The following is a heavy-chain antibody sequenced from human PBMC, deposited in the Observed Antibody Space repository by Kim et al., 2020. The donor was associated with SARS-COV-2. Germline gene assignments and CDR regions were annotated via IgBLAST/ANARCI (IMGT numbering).Heavy chain of an antibody. CDR3: TTVSPPLPSRYNWNGDAFDI. D-gene: IGHD1-20*01. CDR2: IKSKTDGGTT. V-gene: IGHV3-15*01. Sequence: GGSLRLSCAASGFTFSNAWMSWVRQAPGKGLEWVGRIKSKTDGGTTDYAAPVKGRCTISRDDSKNTLYLQMNSLKTEDTAVYYCTTVSPPLPSRYNWNGDAFDIWGQGTMVTVSS. CDR1: GFTFSNAW. J-gene: IGHJ3*02.